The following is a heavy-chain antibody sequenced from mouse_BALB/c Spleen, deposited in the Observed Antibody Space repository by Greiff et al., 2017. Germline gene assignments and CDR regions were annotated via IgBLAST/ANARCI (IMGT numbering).Heavy chain of an antibody. CDR1: GFTFSDYY. D-gene: IGHD1-1*01. CDR2: ISDGGSYT. V-gene: IGHV5-4*02. J-gene: IGHJ4*01. Sequence: EVQGVESGGGLVKPGGSLKLSCAASGFTFSDYYMYWVRQTPEKRLEWVATISDGGSYTYYPDSVKGRFTISRDNAKNNLYLQMSSLKSEDTAMYYCARDALYYYGSRGSYAMDYWGQGTSVTVSS. CDR3: ARDALYYYGSRGSYAMDY.